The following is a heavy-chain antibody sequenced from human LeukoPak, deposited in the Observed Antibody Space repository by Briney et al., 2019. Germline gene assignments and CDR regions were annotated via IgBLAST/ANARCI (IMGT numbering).Heavy chain of an antibody. CDR1: GFTFSSYA. CDR3: AKIYPPRLVRPRTNWFDP. J-gene: IGHJ5*02. V-gene: IGHV3-23*01. D-gene: IGHD3-10*01. CDR2: ISGSGGST. Sequence: GGSLRLSCAASGFTFSSYAMGWVRQAPGKGLEWVSAISGSGGSTYYADSVKDRFTISRDNSKNTLYLQMNSLRAEDTAVYYCAKIYPPRLVRPRTNWFDPWGQGTLVTVSS.